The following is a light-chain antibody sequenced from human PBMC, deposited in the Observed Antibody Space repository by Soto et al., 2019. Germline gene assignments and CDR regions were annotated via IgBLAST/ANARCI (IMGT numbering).Light chain of an antibody. CDR3: QQSYTSPLT. J-gene: IGKJ1*01. CDR1: QSISSY. CDR2: AAS. Sequence: DIQMTQSPSSLSAFVGDRVTITCRASQSISSYLNWYQQKPGKAPNLLISAASTLEGGVPSRFSGSGSGTDFTLTISRLQPEDFATYYGQQSYTSPLTFGKGTKVEI. V-gene: IGKV1-39*01.